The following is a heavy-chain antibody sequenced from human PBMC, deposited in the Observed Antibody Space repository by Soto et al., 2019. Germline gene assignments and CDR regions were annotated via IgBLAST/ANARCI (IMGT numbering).Heavy chain of an antibody. CDR2: IIPIFGTA. CDR1: GGTFSSYA. D-gene: IGHD2-2*01. J-gene: IGHJ6*02. Sequence: GASVKVSCKASGGTFSSYAISWVRQAPGQGLEWMGGIIPIFGTANYARKFQGRVTITADESTSTAYMELSSLRSEDTAVYYCASRVVPAAMRKYYYYYGMDVWGQGTTVTVSS. CDR3: ASRVVPAAMRKYYYYYGMDV. V-gene: IGHV1-69*13.